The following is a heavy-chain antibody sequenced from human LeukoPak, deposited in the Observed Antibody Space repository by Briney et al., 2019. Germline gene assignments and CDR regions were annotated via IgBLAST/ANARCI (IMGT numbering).Heavy chain of an antibody. CDR3: ARVDTAMVIDY. J-gene: IGHJ4*02. D-gene: IGHD5-18*01. CDR1: GGTFSSYA. V-gene: IGHV1-69*04. CDR2: IIPILGIA. Sequence: SVKVSCKASGGTFSSYAISWVRQAPGQGLEWMGRIIPILGIANYAQKFQGIVTITADKSTSTAYMELSSLRSEDTAVYYCARVDTAMVIDYWGQGTLVTVSS.